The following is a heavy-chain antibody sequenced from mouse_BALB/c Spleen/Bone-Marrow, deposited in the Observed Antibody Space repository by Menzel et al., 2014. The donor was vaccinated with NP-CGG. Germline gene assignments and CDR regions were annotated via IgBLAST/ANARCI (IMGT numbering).Heavy chain of an antibody. Sequence: EVNVVESGGDLVKPGGSLKLSCAASGFTFSTYGMSWVRQTPDKRLEWVATISSGGGYTYYPDSVKGRFTISRDNANNTLYLQMSSLKSEDTAMYYCTRQRNWDHYAMDYWGHGTSVTVSS. CDR2: ISSGGGYT. CDR1: GFTFSTYG. D-gene: IGHD4-1*01. V-gene: IGHV5-6*01. J-gene: IGHJ4*01. CDR3: TRQRNWDHYAMDY.